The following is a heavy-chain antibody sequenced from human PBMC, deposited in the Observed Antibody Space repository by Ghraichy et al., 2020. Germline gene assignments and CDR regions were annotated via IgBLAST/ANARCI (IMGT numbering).Heavy chain of an antibody. CDR2: IGTAGDP. D-gene: IGHD6-13*01. CDR3: ARATRVAHSSSWYLDY. J-gene: IGHJ4*02. V-gene: IGHV3-13*05. CDR1: GFTFSSYD. Sequence: GGSLRLSCAASGFTFSSYDMHWVRQATGKGLEWVSAIGTAGDPYYPGSVKGRFTISRENAKNSLYLQMNSLRAGDTAVYYCARATRVAHSSSWYLDYWGQGTLVTVSS.